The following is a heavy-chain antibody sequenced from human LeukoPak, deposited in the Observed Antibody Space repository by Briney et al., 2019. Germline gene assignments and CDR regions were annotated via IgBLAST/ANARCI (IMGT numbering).Heavy chain of an antibody. Sequence: PSETLSLTCTVSGGSISSYYWSWIRLPPGKGLEWIGYIFYTGSTNYNPSLKSRVTISLDTSKNQFSLRLSSVTAADTAVYYRARRTAVAGDFDYWGQGALVTVSS. CDR2: IFYTGST. V-gene: IGHV4-59*08. J-gene: IGHJ4*02. D-gene: IGHD6-19*01. CDR1: GGSISSYY. CDR3: ARRTAVAGDFDY.